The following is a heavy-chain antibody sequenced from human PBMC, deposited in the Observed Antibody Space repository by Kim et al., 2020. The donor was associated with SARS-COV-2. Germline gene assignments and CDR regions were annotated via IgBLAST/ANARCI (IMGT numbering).Heavy chain of an antibody. V-gene: IGHV3-7*01. CDR2: IKEDGSEK. J-gene: IGHJ4*02. CDR1: GFKFSDYS. CDR3: ARVDLDTAYRPLDY. D-gene: IGHD2-21*02. Sequence: GSLRLSCAASGFKFSDYSMSWVRQARGKGLQWVANIKEDGSEKDYVDSVKGRFTISRDNARNSVYLQMDSLGADDTAVYYCARVDLDTAYRPLDYWGQG.